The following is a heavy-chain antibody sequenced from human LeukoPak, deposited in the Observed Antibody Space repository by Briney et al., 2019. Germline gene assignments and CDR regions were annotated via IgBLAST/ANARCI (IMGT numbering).Heavy chain of an antibody. Sequence: SVKVSCKASGGTFSSYAISWVRQAPGQGLEWMGGIIPIFGTANHAQKFQGRVTITTDESTSTAYMELSSLRSEDTAVYYCARVAGYYDSSGYYYGGDYFDYWGQGTLVTVSS. J-gene: IGHJ4*02. CDR3: ARVAGYYDSSGYYYGGDYFDY. CDR2: IIPIFGTA. CDR1: GGTFSSYA. D-gene: IGHD3-22*01. V-gene: IGHV1-69*05.